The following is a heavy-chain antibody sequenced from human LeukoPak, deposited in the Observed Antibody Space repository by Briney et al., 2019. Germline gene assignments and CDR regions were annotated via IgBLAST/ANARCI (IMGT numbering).Heavy chain of an antibody. J-gene: IGHJ4*02. V-gene: IGHV3-23*01. CDR3: AKGPLRPSDY. Sequence: PGGSLRLSCAASGYTFSSYAISWVRQAPVKGLEWVSAISGSGGSTYYADSVKGRFTTSRDNSTNTLYLQMNSLRAEDTAVYYCAKGPLRPSDYWGQGTLVTVSS. CDR2: ISGSGGST. CDR1: GYTFSSYA.